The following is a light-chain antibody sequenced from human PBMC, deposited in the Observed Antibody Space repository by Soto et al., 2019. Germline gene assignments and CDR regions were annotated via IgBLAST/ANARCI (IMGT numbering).Light chain of an antibody. CDR3: QRFDKLPLT. J-gene: IGKJ4*01. CDR1: QDFNNS. V-gene: IGKV1-33*01. CDR2: DAS. Sequence: DIQMTQALSSLSASVGDRVTITCQASQDFNNSLTWYQQSPGEAPKLLVYDASIMDAGVPSRFSGRGFGTTLTLTISILQTEDLAAYYCQRFDKLPLTFGGGTKLELK.